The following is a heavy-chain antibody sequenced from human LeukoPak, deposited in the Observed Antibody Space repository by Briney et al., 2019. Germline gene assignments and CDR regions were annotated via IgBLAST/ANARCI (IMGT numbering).Heavy chain of an antibody. CDR1: GGSISSYY. CDR2: IYYSGST. J-gene: IGHJ3*02. D-gene: IGHD2/OR15-2a*01. Sequence: SETLSLTCTVSGGSISSYYWSWIRQPPGKGLEWIGYIYYSGSTNYNPSLKSRVTISVDTSKNQFSLKLSSVTAADTAVYYCARAFRKGAFDIWGQGTMVTVSS. V-gene: IGHV4-59*01. CDR3: ARAFRKGAFDI.